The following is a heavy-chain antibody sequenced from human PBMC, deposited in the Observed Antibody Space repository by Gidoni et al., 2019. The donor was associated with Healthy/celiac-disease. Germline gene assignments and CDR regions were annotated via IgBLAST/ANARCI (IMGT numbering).Heavy chain of an antibody. CDR2: ISGSGGST. Sequence: EVQLLESGGGLVQPGGSLSLSCAASGFTFSSYAMSWVRQAPGKGLELVSAISGSGGSTYYADSVKGRFTISRDNFKNTLYLQMNSLRAEDTAVYYCARQPQYDFWSGYREVDYWGQGTLVTVSS. CDR1: GFTFSSYA. J-gene: IGHJ4*02. CDR3: ARQPQYDFWSGYREVDY. V-gene: IGHV3-23*01. D-gene: IGHD3-3*01.